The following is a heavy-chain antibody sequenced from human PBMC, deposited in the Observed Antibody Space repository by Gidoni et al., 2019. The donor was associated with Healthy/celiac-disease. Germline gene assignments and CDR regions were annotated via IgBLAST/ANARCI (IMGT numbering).Heavy chain of an antibody. CDR3: ARVRGYYDSSGYSDY. CDR2: ISYDGSNK. CDR1: GFTFSSYA. D-gene: IGHD3-22*01. J-gene: IGHJ4*02. Sequence: QVQLVESGGGVVQPGRSLRLSCAAPGFTFSSYAMHWVRQAPGKGLEWVAVISYDGSNKYYADSVKGRFTISRDNSKNTLYLQMNSLRAEDTAVYYCARVRGYYDSSGYSDYWGQGTLVTVSS. V-gene: IGHV3-30*04.